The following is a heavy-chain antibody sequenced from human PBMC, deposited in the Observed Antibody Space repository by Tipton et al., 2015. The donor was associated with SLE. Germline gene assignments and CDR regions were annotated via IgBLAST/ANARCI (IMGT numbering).Heavy chain of an antibody. CDR2: INPNSGGT. CDR1: GYTFTGYY. V-gene: IGHV1-2*02. D-gene: IGHD3-22*01. J-gene: IGHJ4*02. Sequence: QSGAEVKKPGASVKVSCKASGYTFTGYYMHWVRQAPGQGPEWMGWINPNSGGTNYAQKFQGRVTMTRDTSISTVYMELYRLRSDDTAVYYCARGVDYYDTSGYYGDWGQGTLATVSS. CDR3: ARGVDYYDTSGYYGD.